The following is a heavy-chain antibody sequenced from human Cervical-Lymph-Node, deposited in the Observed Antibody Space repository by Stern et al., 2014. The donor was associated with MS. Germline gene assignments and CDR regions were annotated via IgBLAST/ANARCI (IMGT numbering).Heavy chain of an antibody. CDR3: ARSRRYSYGLNLDY. D-gene: IGHD5-18*01. V-gene: IGHV3-7*02. J-gene: IGHJ4*02. CDR1: GFTLSRYW. Sequence: EVQLAESGAGLVQPGGSLRIPCAASGFTLSRYWMSWVRQAPGKGLESVANINQDGTETYYVDSVKGRLTISREHAQNSLSLELNSLRAEDTAVYYCARSRRYSYGLNLDYWGQGTLVTVSS. CDR2: INQDGTET.